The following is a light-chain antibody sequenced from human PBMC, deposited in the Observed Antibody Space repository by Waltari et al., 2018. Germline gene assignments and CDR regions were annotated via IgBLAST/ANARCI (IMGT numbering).Light chain of an antibody. CDR3: QQRNGWPPMYT. Sequence: EIVLTQSPATLSLSPGERVTLSCRASQRISNFLAWYQQRPGQAPRLLMYDASKRAIGIPARFSGSGSGTDFTLTISSHEPEDSGIYYCQQRNGWPPMYTFGQGTKLEIK. V-gene: IGKV3-11*01. CDR1: QRISNF. J-gene: IGKJ2*01. CDR2: DAS.